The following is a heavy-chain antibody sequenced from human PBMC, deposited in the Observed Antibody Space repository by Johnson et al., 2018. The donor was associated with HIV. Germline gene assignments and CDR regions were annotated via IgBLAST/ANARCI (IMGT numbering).Heavy chain of an antibody. V-gene: IGHV3-23*04. J-gene: IGHJ3*02. D-gene: IGHD1-26*01. CDR2: ISGSGGST. Sequence: VQLVESGGGVVQPGGSLRLSCAASGFTFSSYGMHWVRQAPGKGLEWVSAISGSGGSTYYADSVKGRFTISRDNSKNTLYLQMNSLRAEDTAVYYCAKGRSGAGGAFDIWGQGTMVTVSS. CDR3: AKGRSGAGGAFDI. CDR1: GFTFSSYG.